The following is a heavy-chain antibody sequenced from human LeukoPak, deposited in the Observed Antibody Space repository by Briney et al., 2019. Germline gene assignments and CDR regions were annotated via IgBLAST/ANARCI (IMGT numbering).Heavy chain of an antibody. CDR2: ISHDGSRK. CDR3: AKDWKFYYVSGSFFPDN. J-gene: IGHJ4*02. CDR1: GFAFSSYA. D-gene: IGHD3-10*01. Sequence: GGSLRLSCAASGFAFSSYAVHWVRQAPGKGLECVAVISHDGSRKYYADFVKGRFTISRDNSKNTLYLHMNSLIPEDTAVYFCAKDWKFYYVSGSFFPDNWGQGTLVTVSS. V-gene: IGHV3-30-3*01.